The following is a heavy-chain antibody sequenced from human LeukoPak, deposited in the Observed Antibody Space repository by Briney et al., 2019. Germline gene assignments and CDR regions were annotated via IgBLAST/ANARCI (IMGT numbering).Heavy chain of an antibody. D-gene: IGHD1-7*01. CDR3: KKTIFSSYYYYGMDV. CDR2: ISGSGGST. Sequence: PGGSLRLSCAASGFTFSNYALSWVRQAPGKGLEWVSGISGSGGSTYYTDSVKGRFTISRDNSKNILYLQMNSLRAEDTALYYCKKTIFSSYYYYGMDVWGQGTTVTVSS. V-gene: IGHV3-23*01. CDR1: GFTFSNYA. J-gene: IGHJ6*02.